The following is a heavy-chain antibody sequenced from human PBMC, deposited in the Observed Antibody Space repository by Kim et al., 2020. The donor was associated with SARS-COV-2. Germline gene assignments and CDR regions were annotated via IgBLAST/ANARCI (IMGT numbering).Heavy chain of an antibody. CDR2: IYYSGST. Sequence: SETLSLTCTVSGGSISSSSYYWGWIRQPPGKGLEWIGSIYYSGSTYYNPSLKSRVTISVDTSKNQFSLKLSSVTAADTAVYYCSGDYGPLDAFDIWGQGTMVTVSS. CDR3: SGDYGPLDAFDI. CDR1: GGSISSSSYY. J-gene: IGHJ3*02. V-gene: IGHV4-39*01. D-gene: IGHD4-17*01.